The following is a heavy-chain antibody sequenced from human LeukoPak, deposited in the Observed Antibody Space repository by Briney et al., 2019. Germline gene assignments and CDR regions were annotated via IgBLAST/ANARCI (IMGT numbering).Heavy chain of an antibody. CDR1: GYTFTGYY. V-gene: IGHV1-2*02. D-gene: IGHD2-2*01. CDR2: INPNSGGT. CDR3: ARGGVCSSTSCYNFDY. Sequence: ASVKVSCKASGYTFTGYYMHWVRQAPGQGLEWMGWINPNSGGTNYAQKFQGRVTMTRDTSISTAYMELSRLRSDDTAEYYCARGGVCSSTSCYNFDYWGQGTLVTVSS. J-gene: IGHJ4*02.